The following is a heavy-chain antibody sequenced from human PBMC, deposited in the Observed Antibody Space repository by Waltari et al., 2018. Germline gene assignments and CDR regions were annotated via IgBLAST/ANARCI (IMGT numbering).Heavy chain of an antibody. CDR1: GFTVRSNY. D-gene: IGHD2-15*01. J-gene: IGHJ3*02. Sequence: EVQLVETGGGLIQPGGSLRLSCAASGFTVRSNYMSWVRQAPGKGLEWVSVIYSGGSTYYADSVKGRFTISRDNSKNTLYLQMNSLRAEDTAVYYCARDRSTVVENDAFDIWGQGTMVTVSS. CDR3: ARDRSTVVENDAFDI. V-gene: IGHV3-53*02. CDR2: IYSGGST.